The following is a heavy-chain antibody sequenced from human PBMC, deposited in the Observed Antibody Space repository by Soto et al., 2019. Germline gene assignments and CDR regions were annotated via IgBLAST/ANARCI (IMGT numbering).Heavy chain of an antibody. D-gene: IGHD5-18*01. V-gene: IGHV1-8*01. CDR1: GYTFTSYD. CDR2: MNPNSGNT. Sequence: EASVKVSCKASGYTFTSYDINWVRQATGQGLEWMGWMNPNSGNTGYAQKFQGRVTMTRNTSISTAYMELSSLRSEDTAVYYCARMGYSYGSYYFDYWGQGTLVTVSS. CDR3: ARMGYSYGSYYFDY. J-gene: IGHJ4*02.